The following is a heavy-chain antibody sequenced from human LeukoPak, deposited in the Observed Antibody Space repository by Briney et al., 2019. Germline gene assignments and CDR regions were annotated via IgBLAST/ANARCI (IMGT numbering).Heavy chain of an antibody. D-gene: IGHD3-3*01. CDR1: GFTFSSYV. CDR3: ATNDFWSGYYYFNY. Sequence: PGGSLRLSCAASGFTFSSYVMSWVRQAPGKGLEWVSVIYSGGTTYYADSVKGRFTISRDNSKNTLYLQMNSLRADDTAVYYCATNDFWSGYYYFNYWGQGTLVTVSS. V-gene: IGHV3-53*01. J-gene: IGHJ4*02. CDR2: IYSGGTT.